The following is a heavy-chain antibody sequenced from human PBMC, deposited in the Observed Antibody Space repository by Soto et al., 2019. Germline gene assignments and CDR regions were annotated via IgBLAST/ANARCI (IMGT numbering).Heavy chain of an antibody. CDR2: ISSSSSYI. V-gene: IGHV3-21*03. CDR1: GFTFSSYS. D-gene: IGHD5-18*01. Sequence: SGGSLRLSCAASGFTFSSYSMNWVRQAPGKGLEWVSSISSSSSYIYYADSVKGRLTISKDTSKNQVALTMTNMQPMDTGTYFCARMRGSYISPLDSWGQGALVTVSS. CDR3: ARMRGSYISPLDS. J-gene: IGHJ4*02.